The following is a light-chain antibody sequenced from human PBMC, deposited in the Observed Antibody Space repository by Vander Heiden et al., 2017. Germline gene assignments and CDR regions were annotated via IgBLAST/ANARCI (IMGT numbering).Light chain of an antibody. CDR1: QSVSSTY. CDR3: QQDGSSPIT. V-gene: IGKV3-20*01. CDR2: GAS. Sequence: EIVLTQSPGTLSLSPGERATLSCRASQSVSSTYLAWYQQKPGQAPRLLIYGASSRATGIPDRFSGSGSGTDFTLTINRLEPEDFAVYYCQQDGSSPITFGGGTKVEIK. J-gene: IGKJ4*01.